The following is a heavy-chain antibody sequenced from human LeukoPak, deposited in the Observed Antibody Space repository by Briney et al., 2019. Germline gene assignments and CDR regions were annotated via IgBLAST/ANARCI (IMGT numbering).Heavy chain of an antibody. CDR3: TRGQYYNSSGYYNY. J-gene: IGHJ4*02. CDR1: GYTFSGYY. CDR2: INPNRGGT. Sequence: ASVKVSCKASGYTFSGYYMHWVRQAPGQGLEWMGRINPNRGGTNYAQKFQGRVTMTRDTCISTAYMELSRLRADDTAVNYCTRGQYYNSSGYYNYWGQGTLVTVSS. V-gene: IGHV1-2*06. D-gene: IGHD3-22*01.